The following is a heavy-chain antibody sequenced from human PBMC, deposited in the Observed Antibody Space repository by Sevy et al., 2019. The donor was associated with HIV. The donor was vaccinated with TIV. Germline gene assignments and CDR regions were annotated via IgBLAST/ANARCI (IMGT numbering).Heavy chain of an antibody. CDR2: INSDSGVT. Sequence: ASVKVSCKASGYIFTDYYIHWVRQAPGQGLEWMAWINSDSGVTNYAQRFQGEVTVTRDTSLSTAYLELSRLKSNDTAIYYCARLTTKPTSDLYGMDVWAQGTTVTVSS. V-gene: IGHV1-2*02. J-gene: IGHJ6*02. CDR1: GYIFTDYY. D-gene: IGHD4-17*01. CDR3: ARLTTKPTSDLYGMDV.